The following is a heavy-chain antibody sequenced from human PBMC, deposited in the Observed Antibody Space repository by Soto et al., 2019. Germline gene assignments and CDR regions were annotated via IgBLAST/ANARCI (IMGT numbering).Heavy chain of an antibody. V-gene: IGHV3-33*01. Sequence: GGSLRLSCAASGLPFNRNGMHWVRQAPGKGLEWVAVIWYDGSKEYYSDSVKGRFTISRDNSKNMLYLQMDSVRVEDTAVYFCARDRSAGNYFYYGMDVWGQGTTVTVSS. D-gene: IGHD1-1*01. CDR1: GLPFNRNG. CDR3: ARDRSAGNYFYYGMDV. CDR2: IWYDGSKE. J-gene: IGHJ6*02.